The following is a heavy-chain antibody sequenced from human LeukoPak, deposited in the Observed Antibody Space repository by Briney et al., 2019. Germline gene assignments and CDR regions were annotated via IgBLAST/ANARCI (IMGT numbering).Heavy chain of an antibody. V-gene: IGHV3-66*01. CDR3: AREISRFGI. J-gene: IGHJ4*02. Sequence: GGSLRLSCAASGFTVSSSNYMNWVRQAPGKGLEWVSGIYTGGTTYYTDSVKGRFTISRDNPNNTLYLQMHSLRAEDTAVYYCAREISRFGIWGQGTLVAVSS. CDR1: GFTVSSSNY. CDR2: IYTGGTT. D-gene: IGHD3-16*01.